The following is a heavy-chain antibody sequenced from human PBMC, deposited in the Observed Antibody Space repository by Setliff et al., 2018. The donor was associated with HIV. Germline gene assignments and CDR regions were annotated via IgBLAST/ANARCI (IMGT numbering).Heavy chain of an antibody. CDR2: IHYSGTS. V-gene: IGHV4-59*08. CDR1: GDLINNHN. Sequence: PSETLSLTCTVSGDLINNHNWNWIRQSPEKGLEWLGNIHYSGTSNYNSSLKSRIVISLDTSKNQFSLKLTSVTAADTAMYYCASRIYYYDESRVWREEGFVPWGQGTLVTVSS. J-gene: IGHJ5*02. D-gene: IGHD3-22*01. CDR3: ASRIYYYDESRVWREEGFVP.